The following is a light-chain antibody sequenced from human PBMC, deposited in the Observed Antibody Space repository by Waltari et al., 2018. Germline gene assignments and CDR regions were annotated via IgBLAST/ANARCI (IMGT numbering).Light chain of an antibody. J-gene: IGKJ4*01. Sequence: IVLTQSPANLSLSPGERAILSCRASQSVSSSLAWYQQKPGQAPRLLIYDASNRATGIPARFSGSGSGTDFTLTISSLEPEDFAVYYCQQRSNWPLTFGGGTKVEIK. CDR2: DAS. CDR1: QSVSSS. CDR3: QQRSNWPLT. V-gene: IGKV3-11*01.